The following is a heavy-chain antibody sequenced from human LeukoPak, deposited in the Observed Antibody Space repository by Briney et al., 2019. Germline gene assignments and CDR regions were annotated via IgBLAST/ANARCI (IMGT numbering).Heavy chain of an antibody. CDR3: ARLPADYYDSSGYYYS. D-gene: IGHD3-22*01. J-gene: IGHJ4*02. CDR1: GGSISSSSYY. V-gene: IGHV4-39*01. Sequence: PSETLSLTCTVSGGSISSSSYYWGWIRQPPGKGLEWIGSIYYSGSTYYNPSLKSRVTISVDTSKNQFSLNLSSVTAADTAVYYCARLPADYYDSSGYYYSWGQGTLVTVS. CDR2: IYYSGST.